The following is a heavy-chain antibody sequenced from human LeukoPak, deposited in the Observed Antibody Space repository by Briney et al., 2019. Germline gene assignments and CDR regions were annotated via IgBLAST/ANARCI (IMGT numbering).Heavy chain of an antibody. CDR1: GFTFNNAW. D-gene: IGHD6-19*01. CDR3: TSYSSGWELNY. CDR2: IKSKTDGGTT. J-gene: IGHJ4*02. V-gene: IGHV3-15*01. Sequence: PGGSLRLSCAASGFTFNNAWMSWVRQAPGKGLEWVGLIKSKTDGGTTDYAAPVKGRFTISRDDSKNTLYLQMSSLKTEDTAVYYCTSYSSGWELNYWGQGTLVTVSS.